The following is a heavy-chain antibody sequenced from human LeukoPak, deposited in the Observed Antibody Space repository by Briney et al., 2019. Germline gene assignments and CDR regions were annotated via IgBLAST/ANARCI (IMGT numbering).Heavy chain of an antibody. V-gene: IGHV3-23*01. CDR3: AKGSRSLEYYFDY. Sequence: PGGSLRLSCAASGFTFSSYAMSWVRQAPGKGLEWVSAISGSGGSTYYADSVKGRFTISRDNSKNTLYLQMNSLGAEDTAVYYCAKGSRSLEYYFDYWGQGTLVTVSS. CDR1: GFTFSSYA. D-gene: IGHD3-3*01. J-gene: IGHJ4*02. CDR2: ISGSGGST.